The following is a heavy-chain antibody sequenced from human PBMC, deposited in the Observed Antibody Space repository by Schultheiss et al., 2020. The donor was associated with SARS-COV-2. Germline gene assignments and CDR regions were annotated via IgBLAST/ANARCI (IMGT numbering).Heavy chain of an antibody. V-gene: IGHV4-4*07. CDR3: ARDLCSGGSCYSFDY. CDR1: GGSISSYY. Sequence: SETLSLTCTVSGGSISSYYWSWIRQPAGKGLEWIGLIYTSGSTNYNPSLKSRVTMSVDTSKNQFSLKLSSVTAADTAVYYCARDLCSGGSCYSFDYWGQGALVTVAS. D-gene: IGHD2-15*01. J-gene: IGHJ4*02. CDR2: IYTSGST.